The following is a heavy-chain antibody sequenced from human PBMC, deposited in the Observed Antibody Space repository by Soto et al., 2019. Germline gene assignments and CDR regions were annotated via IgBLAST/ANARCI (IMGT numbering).Heavy chain of an antibody. CDR1: VGTFSSYT. D-gene: IGHD2-15*01. V-gene: IGHV1-69*04. J-gene: IGHJ5*02. Sequence: SVKVSCKASVGTFSSYTISWVRQAPGQGLEWMGRIIPIRGITNYAQKFQGRVTITADESTSTAYMELSSLRSEDTAVYYCARDCSGGSCYSVSWGQGTLVTVSS. CDR2: IIPIRGIT. CDR3: ARDCSGGSCYSVS.